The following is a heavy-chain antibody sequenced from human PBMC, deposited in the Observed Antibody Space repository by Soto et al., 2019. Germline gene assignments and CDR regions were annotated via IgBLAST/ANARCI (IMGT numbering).Heavy chain of an antibody. CDR2: ISGSGGST. V-gene: IGHV3-23*01. Sequence: GGSLRLSCAASGFTFSSYAMSWVRQDPGKGLEWVSAISGSGGSTYYADSVKGRFTISRDNSKNTLYLQMNSLRAEDTAVYYCAAPPAAGTISYYYGMDVWGQGTTVTVSS. CDR1: GFTFSSYA. J-gene: IGHJ6*02. CDR3: AAPPAAGTISYYYGMDV. D-gene: IGHD6-13*01.